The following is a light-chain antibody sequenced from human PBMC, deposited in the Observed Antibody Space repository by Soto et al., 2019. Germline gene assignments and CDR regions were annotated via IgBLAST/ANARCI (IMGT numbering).Light chain of an antibody. Sequence: EIVLTQSPGTLSLSPGERATLSCRASQSVSSNYLAWYQQKPGQAPRLLIYGASSRDTGIPDRFSGSGSGTDFTLTIRRLEPEDFAVYYCQQYGSSYPWTFGQGTKVEIK. CDR1: QSVSSNY. CDR2: GAS. CDR3: QQYGSSYPWT. J-gene: IGKJ1*01. V-gene: IGKV3-20*01.